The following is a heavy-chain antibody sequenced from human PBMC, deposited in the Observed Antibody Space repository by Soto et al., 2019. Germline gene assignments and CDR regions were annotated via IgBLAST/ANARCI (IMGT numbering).Heavy chain of an antibody. CDR1: GFTSNNYA. CDR3: AKYASSSWSLFDY. D-gene: IGHD6-13*01. J-gene: IGHJ4*02. Sequence: VGSLRLSCAASGFTSNNYAMSWVRQAPGKGLEWVSSFSDSGANTYYSDSVKGRFTISRDNSKNTLYLQMNSLRADDTAVYYCAKYASSSWSLFDYWGQGTLVTVSS. V-gene: IGHV3-23*01. CDR2: FSDSGANT.